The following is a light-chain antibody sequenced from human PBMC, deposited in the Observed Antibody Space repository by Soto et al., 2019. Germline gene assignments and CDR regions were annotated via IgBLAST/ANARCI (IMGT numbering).Light chain of an antibody. CDR2: SNN. CDR3: AAWDDSRGV. Sequence: QSVLTQPPSASGTPGQRVTISCSGTSSNIGSNTVNWYQQLPGTAPKLLIYSNNQRPSGVPDRFSGSESGPSASLAISGRQSEDEGDYYCAAWDDSRGVFGGGTKLTVL. J-gene: IGLJ2*01. CDR1: SSNIGSNT. V-gene: IGLV1-44*01.